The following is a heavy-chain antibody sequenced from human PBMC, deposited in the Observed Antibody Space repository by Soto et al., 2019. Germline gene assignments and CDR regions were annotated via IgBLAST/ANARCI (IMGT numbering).Heavy chain of an antibody. CDR3: ATSEGYSYGLFDY. J-gene: IGHJ4*02. V-gene: IGHV3-53*01. Sequence: EVQLVESGGGLIQPGGSLRLSCAASGFTVSSNYMSWVRQAPGKGLEWVSVIYSGGSTYYADSVKGRFTISRDNSKNTLYLQMNSLRAEDTAVYYCATSEGYSYGLFDYWGQGTLVTVSS. D-gene: IGHD5-18*01. CDR1: GFTVSSNY. CDR2: IYSGGST.